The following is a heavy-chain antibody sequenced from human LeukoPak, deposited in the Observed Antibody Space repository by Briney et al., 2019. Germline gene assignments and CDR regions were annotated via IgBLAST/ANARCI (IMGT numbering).Heavy chain of an antibody. J-gene: IGHJ4*02. D-gene: IGHD6-13*01. V-gene: IGHV4-34*01. CDR1: GGSFSGYY. CDR3: ARLTIAAAGT. Sequence: SSETLSLTCAVYGGSFSGYYWSWIRQPPGKGLEWIGEINHSGSTNYNPSLKSRVTISVDTSKNQFSLKLSSVTAADTAVYYCARLTIAAAGTWGQGTLVTVSS. CDR2: INHSGST.